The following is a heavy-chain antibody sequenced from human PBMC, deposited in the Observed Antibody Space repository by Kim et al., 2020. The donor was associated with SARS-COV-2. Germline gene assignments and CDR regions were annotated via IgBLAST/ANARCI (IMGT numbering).Heavy chain of an antibody. D-gene: IGHD3-10*01. CDR3: ARWEAVLLWFGAGGDV. CDR2: ISSSSSYI. J-gene: IGHJ6*02. CDR1: GFTFSSYS. Sequence: GGSLRLSCAASGFTFSSYSMNWVRQAPGKGLEWVSSISSSSSYIYYADSVKGRFTISRDNAKNSLYLQMNSLRAEDTAVYYCARWEAVLLWFGAGGDVWGQGTTVTVSS. V-gene: IGHV3-21*01.